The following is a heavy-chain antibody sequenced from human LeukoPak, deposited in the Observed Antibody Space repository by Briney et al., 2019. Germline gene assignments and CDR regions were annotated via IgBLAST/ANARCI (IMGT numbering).Heavy chain of an antibody. CDR1: GFTFDDYA. Sequence: GGSLRLSCAASGFTFDDYAMHWVRQAPGKGLEWVSGISWNSGSIGYADSVKGRFTISRDNAKNSLYLQMNSLRAEDTAVYYCARLHSNYLDYWGQGTLVTVSS. D-gene: IGHD3-16*01. V-gene: IGHV3-9*01. CDR3: ARLHSNYLDY. J-gene: IGHJ4*02. CDR2: ISWNSGSI.